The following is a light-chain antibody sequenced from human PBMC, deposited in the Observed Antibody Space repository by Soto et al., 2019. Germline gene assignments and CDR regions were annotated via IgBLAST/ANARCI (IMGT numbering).Light chain of an antibody. Sequence: EIIMTQSPGTLSVSPGERATLSCRAAQGVTTNFAWYQQKSGQSPRLLIYDVSNRATGVRAMFSGSGSETEFTRTISGLRSEDSAVYFCQQRYNWTVTFGQGTRLEIK. CDR2: DVS. V-gene: IGKV3-15*01. CDR3: QQRYNWTVT. CDR1: QGVTTN. J-gene: IGKJ5*01.